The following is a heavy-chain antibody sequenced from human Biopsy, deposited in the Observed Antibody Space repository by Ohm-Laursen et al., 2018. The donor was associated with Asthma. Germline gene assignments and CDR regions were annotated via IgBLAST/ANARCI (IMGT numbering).Heavy chain of an antibody. D-gene: IGHD3-3*01. V-gene: IGHV3-30-3*01. CDR2: ISYDGSNK. Sequence: SLRLSCAASGFTFSSYAMHWVRQAPGKGLEWVAVISYDGSNKYYADSVKGRFTISRDNSKNTLYLQMNSLRAEDTAVYYCAKDTEGRYDFWSCLSYNYYGMDVWGQGTTVTVSS. CDR1: GFTFSSYA. CDR3: AKDTEGRYDFWSCLSYNYYGMDV. J-gene: IGHJ6*02.